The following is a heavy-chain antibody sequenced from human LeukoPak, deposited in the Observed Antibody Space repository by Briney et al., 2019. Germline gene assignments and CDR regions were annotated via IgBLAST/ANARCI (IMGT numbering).Heavy chain of an antibody. CDR3: ARGYSYGVDFDY. V-gene: IGHV4-4*07. D-gene: IGHD5-18*01. J-gene: IGHJ4*02. CDR2: IYTSGST. Sequence: SETLSLTCTVSGGSISSYYWSWIRQPAGKGLEWIGRIYTSGSTNYNPSLKSRVTMSVDTSKNQFSLKLSSVTAADTAMYYCARGYSYGVDFDYWGQGTLVTVSS. CDR1: GGSISSYY.